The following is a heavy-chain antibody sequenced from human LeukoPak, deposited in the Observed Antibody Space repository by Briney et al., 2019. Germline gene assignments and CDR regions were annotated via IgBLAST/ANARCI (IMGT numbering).Heavy chain of an antibody. CDR1: GFTFNKYW. J-gene: IGHJ4*02. Sequence: GGSLRLSCAASGFTFNKYWMSWVRQAPGKGLEWVANINKDGSETYYADSVKGRFTMSRDNAKNSLDLQMSSLRAEDTAVYYCARPELPGWSVLFDFWGQGTLVTVSS. V-gene: IGHV3-7*01. CDR2: INKDGSET. CDR3: ARPELPGWSVLFDF. D-gene: IGHD2-15*01.